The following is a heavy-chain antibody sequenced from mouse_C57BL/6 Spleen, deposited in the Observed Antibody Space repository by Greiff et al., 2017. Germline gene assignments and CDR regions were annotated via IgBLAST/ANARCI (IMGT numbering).Heavy chain of an antibody. D-gene: IGHD2-2*01. CDR2: IYPRDGST. Sequence: VKLMESGPELVKPGASVKLSCKASGYTFTSYDINWVKQRPGQGLEWIGLIYPRDGSTKYNEKFKGKATLTVDKSSSTAYLELISLTSEASAVNVCARKGYGGGAMDYWGQGTSVTVSS. J-gene: IGHJ4*01. CDR3: ARKGYGGGAMDY. CDR1: GYTFTSYD. V-gene: IGHV1-85*01.